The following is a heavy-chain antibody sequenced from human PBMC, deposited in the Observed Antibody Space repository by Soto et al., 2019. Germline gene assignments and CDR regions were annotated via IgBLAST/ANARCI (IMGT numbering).Heavy chain of an antibody. CDR2: ISYDGTNK. CDR3: PKDQSRTRPCLGMAGTKRNYYGRDV. J-gene: IGHJ6*02. CDR1: GFTFSSYG. V-gene: IGHV3-30*18. D-gene: IGHD6-13*01. Sequence: QVQLVESGGGVVQPGRSLRLSCAASGFTFSSYGMHWVRQAPGKGLEGVAVISYDGTNKYYADSVKGRFTISRDNSKNTLYLQMNSLRAEDTAVYYCPKDQSRTRPCLGMAGTKRNYYGRDVWGQGTTVTVSS.